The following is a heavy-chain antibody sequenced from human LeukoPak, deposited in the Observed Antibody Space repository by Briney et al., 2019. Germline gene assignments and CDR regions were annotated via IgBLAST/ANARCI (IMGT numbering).Heavy chain of an antibody. CDR3: AREAPYIAAAGTNAFDI. V-gene: IGHV3-48*01. D-gene: IGHD6-13*01. CDR1: GFTFSSYS. J-gene: IGHJ3*02. CDR2: ISSSSSTI. Sequence: GGSLRLSCAASGFTFSSYSMNWVRQAPGKGLEWVSYISSSSSTIYYADSVKGRFTISRDNAKNSLYPQMNSLRAEDTAVYYCAREAPYIAAAGTNAFDIWGQGTMVTVSS.